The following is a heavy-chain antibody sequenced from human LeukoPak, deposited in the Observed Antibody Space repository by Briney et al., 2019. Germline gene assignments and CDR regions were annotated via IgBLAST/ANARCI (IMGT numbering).Heavy chain of an antibody. CDR2: IYYSGST. V-gene: IGHV4-39*01. J-gene: IGHJ4*02. CDR3: ASHRVGATAFYYFDY. D-gene: IGHD1-26*01. Sequence: PSETLSLTCTVSGGSISSSSYYWGWIRQPPGKGLEWIVSIYYSGSTYYNPSLKSRVTISVDTSKNQFSLKLSSVTAADTAVYYCASHRVGATAFYYFDYWGQGTLVTVSS. CDR1: GGSISSSSYY.